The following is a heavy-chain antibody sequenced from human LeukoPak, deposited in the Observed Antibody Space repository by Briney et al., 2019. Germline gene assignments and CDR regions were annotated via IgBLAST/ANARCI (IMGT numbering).Heavy chain of an antibody. CDR3: ARGLRITIFGVVIIPSWFDP. J-gene: IGHJ5*02. D-gene: IGHD3-3*01. V-gene: IGHV1-8*02. Sequence: ASVKVSCKASGYTFTSYYMHWVRQAPGQGLEWMGWISAYNGNTNYAQKLQGRVTMTRNTSISTAYMELSSLRSEDTAVYYCARGLRITIFGVVIIPSWFDPWGQGTLVTVSS. CDR2: ISAYNGNT. CDR1: GYTFTSYY.